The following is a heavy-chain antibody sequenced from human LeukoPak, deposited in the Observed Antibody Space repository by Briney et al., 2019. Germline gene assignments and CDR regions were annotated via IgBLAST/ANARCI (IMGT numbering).Heavy chain of an antibody. CDR2: INGGGDTT. CDR1: GFTLSTYA. CDR3: AKGGLGGYNAGFDY. J-gene: IGHJ4*02. V-gene: IGHV3-23*01. Sequence: GGSLRLSCAASGFTLSTYAMSWVRQAPGKGLEWVSAINGGGDTTFYADSVKGRFTISRDNSKNTLNLQMNSLRAEDTAIYYCAKGGLGGYNAGFDYWGQGTLVTVSS. D-gene: IGHD5-24*01.